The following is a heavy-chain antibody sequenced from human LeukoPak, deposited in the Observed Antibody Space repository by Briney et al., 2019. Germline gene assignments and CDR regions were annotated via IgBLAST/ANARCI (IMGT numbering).Heavy chain of an antibody. J-gene: IGHJ4*02. CDR2: IIPIFGTA. CDR3: AREREGSSWLNFDY. V-gene: IGHV1-69*05. D-gene: IGHD6-13*01. Sequence: GASVTVSFTASGGTFSIYAISWVRQAPGQGLEWMGGIIPIFGTANYAQKFQGRVTITTDESTSTAYMELSSLRSEDTAVYYWAREREGSSWLNFDYWGQGTLVTVSS. CDR1: GGTFSIYA.